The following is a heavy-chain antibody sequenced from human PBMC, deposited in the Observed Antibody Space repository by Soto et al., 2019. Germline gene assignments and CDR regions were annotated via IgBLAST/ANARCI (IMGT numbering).Heavy chain of an antibody. J-gene: IGHJ5*02. CDR3: ARVATGSYNWFDP. CDR2: ISSDGNNT. V-gene: IGHV3-30*03. Sequence: GGSLRLSCADSGFTFSSHGFHWVRQAPGKGLEWVALISSDGNNTYYADSVKGRFTISRDNSKNTLYLQMNSLSAEDTAVYYCARVATGSYNWFDPWGQGTQVTVSS. CDR1: GFTFSSHG. D-gene: IGHD1-26*01.